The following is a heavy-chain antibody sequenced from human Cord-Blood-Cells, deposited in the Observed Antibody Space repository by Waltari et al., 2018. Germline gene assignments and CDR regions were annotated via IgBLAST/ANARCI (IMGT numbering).Heavy chain of an antibody. CDR1: GYTFTSYA. V-gene: IGHV1-3*02. CDR2: SNAGNGNT. Sequence: QVQLVQSGAEVKKPGASVKVSCKASGYTFTSYAMHWVRQAPGQRVEWMGWSNAGNGNTKYSQEFQGRVTITRDTAASTAYRELSSLRSEGMAVYYCARDGSSSLDYWGQGTLVTVSS. CDR3: ARDGSSSLDY. J-gene: IGHJ4*02. D-gene: IGHD6-13*01.